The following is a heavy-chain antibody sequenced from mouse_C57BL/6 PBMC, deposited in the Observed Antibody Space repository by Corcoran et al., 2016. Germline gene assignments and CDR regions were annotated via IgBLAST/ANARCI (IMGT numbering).Heavy chain of an antibody. CDR2: INPNNGGT. CDR3: ARVYYYGSSRYFDV. J-gene: IGHJ1*03. Sequence: EVQLQQSGPELVKPGASVKIPCKASGYTFTDYNMDWVKQSHGKSLEWIGDINPNNGGTIYNQKFKGTATLTVDKSSSTAYMELRSLTSEDTAVYYCARVYYYGSSRYFDVWGTGTTVTVSS. D-gene: IGHD1-1*01. V-gene: IGHV1-18*01. CDR1: GYTFTDYN.